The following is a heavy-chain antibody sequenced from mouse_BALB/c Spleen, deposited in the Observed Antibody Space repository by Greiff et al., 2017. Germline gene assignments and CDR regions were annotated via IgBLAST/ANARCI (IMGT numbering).Heavy chain of an antibody. D-gene: IGHD2-3*01. CDR1: GYAFTNYL. V-gene: IGHV1-54*01. J-gene: IGHJ1*01. CDR3: ALDDGYWGVLFDV. CDR2: INPGSGGT. Sequence: QVQLQQSGAELVRPGTSVKVSCKASGYAFTNYLIEWVKQRPGQGLEWIGVINPGSGGTNYNEKFKGKATLTADKSSSTAYMQLSSLTSDDSAVYFCALDDGYWGVLFDVWGAGTTVTVSS.